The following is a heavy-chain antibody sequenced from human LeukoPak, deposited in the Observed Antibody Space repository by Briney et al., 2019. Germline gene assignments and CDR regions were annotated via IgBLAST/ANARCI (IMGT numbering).Heavy chain of an antibody. CDR1: GGSISSGSYY. D-gene: IGHD3-22*01. Sequence: SETLSLTCTVSGGSISSGSYYWSWIRQPAGKGLEWIGRIYTSGSTNYNPSLTSRVTISVDTSKNQFSLKLSSVTAADTAVYYCARAPHYYYDSSGSIFDYWGQGNLVTVSS. CDR3: ARAPHYYYDSSGSIFDY. CDR2: IYTSGST. J-gene: IGHJ4*02. V-gene: IGHV4-61*02.